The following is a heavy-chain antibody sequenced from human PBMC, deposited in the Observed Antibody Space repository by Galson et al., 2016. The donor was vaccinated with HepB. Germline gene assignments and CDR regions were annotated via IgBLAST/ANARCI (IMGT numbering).Heavy chain of an antibody. V-gene: IGHV3-7*01. CDR3: ATYYYGLGSAY. J-gene: IGHJ4*02. Sequence: SLRLSCAGSGFTFDNYWLTWVRQAPGKGLEWVANIQQGGGEKYYVDSVKGRFTVSRDNAKNSVFLQMNSLRDEDTAVYYFATYYYGLGSAYWGQGTLVTVSS. CDR1: GFTFDNYW. D-gene: IGHD3-10*01. CDR2: IQQGGGEK.